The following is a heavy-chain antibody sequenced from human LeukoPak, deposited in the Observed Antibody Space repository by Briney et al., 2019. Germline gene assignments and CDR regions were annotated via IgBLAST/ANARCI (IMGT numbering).Heavy chain of an antibody. Sequence: PSETLSLTCTVSGGSISSYYWSWIRQPPGKGLEWIGYIYYSGSTKYNPSLMSRVTISIETSERQFSLKLSSVTAADTAAYYCARHVTVTYDAFDVWGQGTMVTVSS. J-gene: IGHJ3*01. CDR3: ARHVTVTYDAFDV. D-gene: IGHD4-11*01. CDR1: GGSISSYY. V-gene: IGHV4-59*08. CDR2: IYYSGST.